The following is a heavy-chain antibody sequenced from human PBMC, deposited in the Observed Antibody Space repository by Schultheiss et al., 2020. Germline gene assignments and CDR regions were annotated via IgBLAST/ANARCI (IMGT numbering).Heavy chain of an antibody. J-gene: IGHJ4*02. CDR2: IYWDDDK. Sequence: SGPTLVKPTQTLTLTCTFSGFSLSTVGVGVGWIRQPPGKALEWLALIYWDDDKRYSPSLKTRLTITKDTSKNQVVLTMANMDPVDTATYYCAHRGHSISVDYWGQGTLVTVSS. CDR3: AHRGHSISVDY. CDR1: GFSLSTVGVG. V-gene: IGHV2-5*02. D-gene: IGHD6-6*01.